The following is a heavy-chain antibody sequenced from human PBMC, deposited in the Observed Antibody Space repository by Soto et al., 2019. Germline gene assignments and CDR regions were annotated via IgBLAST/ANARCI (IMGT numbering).Heavy chain of an antibody. Sequence: EVQLVESGGGLVQPGGSLRLSCAASGFTFSSYEMTWVRQAPGKGLEWVSSITGNGYTIYYADSVKGRFTISRDNAKNSLSLQMNNLRAEDTAVYFCARDVSGNYYVSVINDDAFDIWGQGTTVTVSS. CDR1: GFTFSSYE. D-gene: IGHD1-26*01. J-gene: IGHJ3*02. CDR3: ARDVSGNYYVSVINDDAFDI. V-gene: IGHV3-48*03. CDR2: ITGNGYTI.